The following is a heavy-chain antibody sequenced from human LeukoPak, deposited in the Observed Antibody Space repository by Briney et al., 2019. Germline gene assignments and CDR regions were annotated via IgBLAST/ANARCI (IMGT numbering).Heavy chain of an antibody. CDR1: GFTFSNYW. Sequence: GGSLRLSCAASGFTFSNYWMHWVRQGPGKGLVWVSRIDSDGSNTNYADSVKGRFTISRDNAKNTLYLQMNSLRAEDTAVYYCAKVRVVFNWNYAYYFDSWGQGTLVTVSS. V-gene: IGHV3-74*01. J-gene: IGHJ4*02. CDR3: AKVRVVFNWNYAYYFDS. D-gene: IGHD1-7*01. CDR2: IDSDGSNT.